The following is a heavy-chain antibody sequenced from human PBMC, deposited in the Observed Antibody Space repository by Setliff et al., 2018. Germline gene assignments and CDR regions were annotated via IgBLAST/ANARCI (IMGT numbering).Heavy chain of an antibody. Sequence: SETLSLTCAVSGGSISSSNWWSWVRQPPGKGLEWIGEIYHSGSTNYNPSLKSRVTISVDTSKNQFSLKLSSVTAADTAVYYCARDRQYCSSPTCYSSYFYYYGMDVWGQGTTVTVS. J-gene: IGHJ6*02. CDR1: GGSISSSNW. CDR2: IYHSGST. D-gene: IGHD2-2*02. V-gene: IGHV4-4*02. CDR3: ARDRQYCSSPTCYSSYFYYYGMDV.